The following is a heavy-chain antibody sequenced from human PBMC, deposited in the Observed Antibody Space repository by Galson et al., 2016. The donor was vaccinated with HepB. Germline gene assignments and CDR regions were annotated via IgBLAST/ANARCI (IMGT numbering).Heavy chain of an antibody. J-gene: IGHJ4*02. V-gene: IGHV3-30*03. CDR3: VARDGYTADY. CDR2: ISYDESNK. D-gene: IGHD5-24*01. CDR1: GFTFSRYG. Sequence: SLRLSCAASGFTFSRYGMHWVRQAPGKGLQWVAVISYDESNKSYGDSVKGRFTISRDNSKITLYLQMHSLRVEDTAVYYCVARDGYTADYWGQGTLVTVSS.